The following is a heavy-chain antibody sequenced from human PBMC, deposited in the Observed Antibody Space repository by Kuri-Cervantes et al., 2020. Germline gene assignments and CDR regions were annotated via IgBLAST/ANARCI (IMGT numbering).Heavy chain of an antibody. CDR1: GYTFTGYY. CDR3: ARDRADYEPDFHY. V-gene: IGHV1-2*02. D-gene: IGHD4-17*01. J-gene: IGHJ4*02. Sequence: ASVKVSCKASGYTFTGYYMHWVRQAPGQGLELMGWINPNSGGTNYAQRFQGRVTMTRDTSISTAYMELSSLRSDDTAVYYCARDRADYEPDFHYWGQGTLVTVSS. CDR2: INPNSGGT.